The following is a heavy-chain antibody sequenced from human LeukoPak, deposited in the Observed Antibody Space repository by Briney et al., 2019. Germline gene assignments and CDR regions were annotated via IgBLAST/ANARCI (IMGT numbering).Heavy chain of an antibody. D-gene: IGHD3-10*01. Sequence: SETLSLTCAVSGGSISSSNWWSWVRQPPGKGLEWIGRIFHTGTTDYKTSLKGRVTISVDKSKNQFSLKLTSVTAADTAVYYCARLSGRDYYFDYWGQGTLVTVSS. V-gene: IGHV4-4*02. CDR2: IFHTGTT. J-gene: IGHJ4*02. CDR1: GGSISSSNW. CDR3: ARLSGRDYYFDY.